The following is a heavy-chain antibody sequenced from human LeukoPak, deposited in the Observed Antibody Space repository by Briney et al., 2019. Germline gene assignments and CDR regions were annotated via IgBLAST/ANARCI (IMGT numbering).Heavy chain of an antibody. D-gene: IGHD3-22*01. CDR3: AKRGTRGDSSGYRDY. V-gene: IGHV3-11*01. CDR1: GLTFRNVW. CDR2: ISSSGSTI. J-gene: IGHJ4*02. Sequence: PGGSLRLSCIVSGLTFRNVWMSWVRQAPGKGLEWVSYISSSGSTIYYADSVKGRFTISRDNAKNSLYLQMNSLRAEDTAVYYCAKRGTRGDSSGYRDYWGQGTLVTVSS.